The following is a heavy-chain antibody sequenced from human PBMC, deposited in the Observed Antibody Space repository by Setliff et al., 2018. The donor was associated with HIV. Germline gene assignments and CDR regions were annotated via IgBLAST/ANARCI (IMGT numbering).Heavy chain of an antibody. CDR1: GGSISSGSYY. D-gene: IGHD6-19*01. CDR3: ARSRESSGYYRDYYYYLDV. V-gene: IGHV4-61*09. CDR2: ISTSGST. Sequence: SETLSLTCAVSGGSISSGSYYWSWIRQPAGKGLEWIGHISTSGSTNYNPSLKSRVTISVDTSKNQFSLKLSSVTAADTAVYYCARSRESSGYYRDYYYYLDVWGKGTTVTVSS. J-gene: IGHJ6*03.